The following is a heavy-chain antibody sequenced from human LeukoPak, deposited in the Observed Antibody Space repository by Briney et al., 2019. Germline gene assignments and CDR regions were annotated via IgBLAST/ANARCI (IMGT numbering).Heavy chain of an antibody. CDR3: GRALTRGAPDY. CDR1: GFTLSSYS. J-gene: IGHJ4*02. D-gene: IGHD1-26*01. Sequence: GGSLRLSCAASGFTLSSYSMHWVRQAPGKGLEWVAVISYDGNNEFYAESVKGQFTISRDNSKNTVYLQMNSLRADDTAVYYCGRALTRGAPDYWGQGTLVTVSS. V-gene: IGHV3-30*04. CDR2: ISYDGNNE.